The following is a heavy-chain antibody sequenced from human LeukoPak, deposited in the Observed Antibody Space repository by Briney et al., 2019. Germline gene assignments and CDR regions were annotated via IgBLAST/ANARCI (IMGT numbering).Heavy chain of an antibody. J-gene: IGHJ1*01. V-gene: IGHV1-3*01. D-gene: IGHD2-2*01. CDR3: ARGERCSSTSCYAMSEYFQH. CDR2: INAGNGNT. Sequence: ASVKASCKASGYTFTSYAMHWVRQAPGQRLGWMGWINAGNGNTKYSQKFQGRVTITRDTSASTAYMELSSLRSEDTAVYYCARGERCSSTSCYAMSEYFQHWGQGTLVTVSS. CDR1: GYTFTSYA.